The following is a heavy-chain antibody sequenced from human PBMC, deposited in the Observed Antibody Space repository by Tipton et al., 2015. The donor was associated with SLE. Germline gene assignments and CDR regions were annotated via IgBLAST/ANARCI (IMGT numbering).Heavy chain of an antibody. CDR1: GGSFSGYY. J-gene: IGHJ4*02. CDR3: ARGTTVIVFDY. V-gene: IGHV4-59*01. CDR2: IYYSGST. Sequence: TLSLTCAVYGGSFSGYYWSWIRQPPGKGLEWIGYIYYSGSTNYNPSLKSRVTISVDTSKNQFSLKLSSVTAADTAVYYCARGTTVIVFDYWGQGTLVTVSS. D-gene: IGHD4-17*01.